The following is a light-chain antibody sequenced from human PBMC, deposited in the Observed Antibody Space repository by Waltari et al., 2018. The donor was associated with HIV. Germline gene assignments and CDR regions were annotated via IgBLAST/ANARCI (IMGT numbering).Light chain of an antibody. V-gene: IGKV4-1*01. CDR1: QNGFHGSNDKNY. Sequence: DIVLTQSPDSLPVSPGERATITCKSSQNGFHGSNDKNYLAWYQQKPGQPPKLLIYWASTRQSGVPDRFSGGGSGTDFTLTISSLQAEDVAVYYCQQFYNTPYTFGQGTKLEIK. CDR2: WAS. J-gene: IGKJ2*01. CDR3: QQFYNTPYT.